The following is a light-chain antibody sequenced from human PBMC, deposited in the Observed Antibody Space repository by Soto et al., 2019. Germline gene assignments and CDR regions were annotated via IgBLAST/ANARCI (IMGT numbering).Light chain of an antibody. CDR1: QRVSDN. Sequence: EIVMTQSPATLSVSPGERVTLSCRASQRVSDNLAWYQQKPGQAPRLLIYGASPRATTTPARFSGSGSGTEFTLTISSLQSEDFAVYFCQQSNNWPYTFGQGTKLDIK. CDR2: GAS. V-gene: IGKV3-15*01. J-gene: IGKJ2*01. CDR3: QQSNNWPYT.